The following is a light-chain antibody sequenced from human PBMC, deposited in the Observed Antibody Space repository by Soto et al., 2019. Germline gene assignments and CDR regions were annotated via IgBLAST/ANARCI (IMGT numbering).Light chain of an antibody. CDR3: QQDGTSPCT. CDR2: GAS. CDR1: QSVSSSY. J-gene: IGKJ1*01. V-gene: IGKV3-20*01. Sequence: EIVLTQSPGTLSLSPGERATLSCRASQSVSSSYLGWYQQKPGQAPRLLIYGASSRATGIPDRFSGSGCATYSILIISLLHAEDVAVYYYQQDGTSPCTFGQGTKVDIK.